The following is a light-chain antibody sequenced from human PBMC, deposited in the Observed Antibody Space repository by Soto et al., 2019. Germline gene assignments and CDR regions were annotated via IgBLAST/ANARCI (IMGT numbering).Light chain of an antibody. Sequence: IVMTQSPATLSVSPGERATLSCRASQSVNSNLAWYQQKPGQAPRLLIYDASTRATAIPARFSGSGSGTEFTLTISSLQSEDFAVYYCQQCNNWPRTFGQGTKVDI. CDR1: QSVNSN. J-gene: IGKJ1*01. CDR2: DAS. V-gene: IGKV3-15*01. CDR3: QQCNNWPRT.